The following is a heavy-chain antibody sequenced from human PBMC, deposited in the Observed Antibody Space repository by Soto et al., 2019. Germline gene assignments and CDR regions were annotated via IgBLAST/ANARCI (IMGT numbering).Heavy chain of an antibody. CDR3: ATVRDIVVVVAASGFDP. CDR2: INPSGGST. J-gene: IGHJ5*02. CDR1: GYTFTSYY. D-gene: IGHD2-15*01. Sequence: ASVKVSCKASGYTFTSYYMHWVRQAPGQGLEWMGIINPSGGSTSYAQKFQGRVTMTRDTSTSTVYMELSSLRSEDTAVYYCATVRDIVVVVAASGFDPWGQGTLVT. V-gene: IGHV1-46*01.